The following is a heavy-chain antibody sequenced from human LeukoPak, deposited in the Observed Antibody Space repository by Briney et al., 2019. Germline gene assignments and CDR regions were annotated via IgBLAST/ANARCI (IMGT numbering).Heavy chain of an antibody. Sequence: SETLSLTCTVSGGSINSYYWSWIRQPPGKGLEWIGYIYYSGSTNYNPSLKSRVTISVDTSKNQFSLKLSSVTAADTAVYYCAGILSGSYGYWGQGTLVTVSS. V-gene: IGHV4-59*08. D-gene: IGHD1-26*01. CDR1: GGSINSYY. CDR2: IYYSGST. J-gene: IGHJ4*02. CDR3: AGILSGSYGY.